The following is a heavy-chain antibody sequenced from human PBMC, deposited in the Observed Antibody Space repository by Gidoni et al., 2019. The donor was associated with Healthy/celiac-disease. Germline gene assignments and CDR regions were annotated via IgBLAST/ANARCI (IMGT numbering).Heavy chain of an antibody. D-gene: IGHD1-7*01. CDR2: ISSSSSYI. CDR1: GFTFSSYS. V-gene: IGHV3-21*01. Sequence: EVQLVESGGGLVKPGGSLRLSCAASGFTFSSYSMNWVRQAPGKGLEWVSSISSSSSYIYYADSVKGRFTISRDNAKNSLYLQMNSLRAEDTAVYYCARGENYQRSPVTYWGQGTLVTVSS. J-gene: IGHJ4*02. CDR3: ARGENYQRSPVTY.